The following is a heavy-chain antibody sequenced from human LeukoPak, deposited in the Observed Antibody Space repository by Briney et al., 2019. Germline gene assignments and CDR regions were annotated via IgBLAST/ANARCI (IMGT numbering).Heavy chain of an antibody. J-gene: IGHJ4*02. V-gene: IGHV3-30-3*01. CDR1: GFTFSTFT. CDR2: ISNDGSNK. Sequence: GGSLRLSCAASGFTFSTFTMHWVRQAPGKGLEWVAVISNDGSNKYNADSVKGRFTISRDNSKNTLYLQMNSLRAEDTAVYYCARESSSSSFDYWGQGTLVTVSS. D-gene: IGHD6-13*01. CDR3: ARESSSSSFDY.